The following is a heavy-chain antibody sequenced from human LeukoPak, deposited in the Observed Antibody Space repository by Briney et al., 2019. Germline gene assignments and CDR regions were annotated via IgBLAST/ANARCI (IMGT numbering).Heavy chain of an antibody. CDR1: GFTFSNYV. V-gene: IGHV3-23*01. CDR2: ISGSGGST. CDR3: AKSGDQVTVTKLDY. D-gene: IGHD4-17*01. Sequence: GGSLRLSCAASGFTFSNYVMSGVRQAPGKGLEWVSGISGSGGSTFYADSVKGRFTISRDNSKNTLYLEMNSLRAEDTALFYCAKSGDQVTVTKLDYWGQGALVTVSS. J-gene: IGHJ4*02.